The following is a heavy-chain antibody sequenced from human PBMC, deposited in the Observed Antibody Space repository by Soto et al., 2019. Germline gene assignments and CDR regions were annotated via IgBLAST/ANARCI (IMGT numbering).Heavy chain of an antibody. CDR2: VSSDGNTK. J-gene: IGHJ4*02. D-gene: IGHD3-16*02. CDR1: GFTFSSYA. Sequence: PXGSLRLSCAASGFTFSSYAMHWVRHTPGEALEWVAVVSSDGNTKFYADSVRGRFTISRDNSMNTLFLQMSSLRPEDTAVYYCATEMEVYRYFDYWGQGTLVTVSS. V-gene: IGHV3-30-3*01. CDR3: ATEMEVYRYFDY.